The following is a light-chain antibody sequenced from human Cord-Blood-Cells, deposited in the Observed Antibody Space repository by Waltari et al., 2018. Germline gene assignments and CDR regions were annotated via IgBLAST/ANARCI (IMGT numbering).Light chain of an antibody. CDR3: CSYAGSYNWV. Sequence: QSALTQPRSVSGSPGQSVTISCTGTSSDVGGYNYVSWYQQHPGKAPKLMIYDVSKRPSGVPDRFSGSKSGNTASLTIYGLQAEDEADYYCCSYAGSYNWVFGGGTKLTVL. J-gene: IGLJ3*02. CDR2: DVS. CDR1: SSDVGGYNY. V-gene: IGLV2-11*01.